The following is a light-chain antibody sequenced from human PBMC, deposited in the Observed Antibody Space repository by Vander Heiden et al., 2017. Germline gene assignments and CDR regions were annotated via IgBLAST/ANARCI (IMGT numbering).Light chain of an antibody. V-gene: IGKV2-28*01. Sequence: DIVMTQSPLSLPVTPGEPASISCRSSQSLLHSNGYNYLDWYLQKPGQSPQLLIYLGSNRASGVPDRFSGSGSGTDFTRKISRVDAEDVGVYYCRQAVQTPFTFGHGTKVDIK. CDR1: QSLLHSNGYNY. CDR2: LGS. J-gene: IGKJ3*01. CDR3: RQAVQTPFT.